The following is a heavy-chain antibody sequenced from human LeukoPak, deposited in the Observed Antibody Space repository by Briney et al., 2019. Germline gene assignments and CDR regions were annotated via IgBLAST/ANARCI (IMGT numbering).Heavy chain of an antibody. CDR1: GGSISSETYY. J-gene: IGHJ4*02. V-gene: IGHV4-61*10. D-gene: IGHD1-26*01. Sequence: SETLSLTCTVSGGSISSETYYWTWVRQPAGKGLEWIGRIYSSGSTSYNPSLKSRVTISVDTSKNQFSLKLSSVTAADTAVYYCARASITYSGSYYFFDYWGQGTLVTVSS. CDR2: IYSSGST. CDR3: ARASITYSGSYYFFDY.